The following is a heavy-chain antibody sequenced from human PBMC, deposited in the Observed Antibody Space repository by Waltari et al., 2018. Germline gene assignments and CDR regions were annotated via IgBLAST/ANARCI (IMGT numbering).Heavy chain of an antibody. J-gene: IGHJ5*02. Sequence: EVRLLESGGGLVQPGGSLRLSCAASGFTFSNYGMSWVRQAPGKGLEWISGISGSGNTSYADSVKGRFTISRDNSKNTLYVQMDSLRAEDTAVYYCAKDHGWLAFSWGQGTLVTVSS. V-gene: IGHV3-23*01. CDR3: AKDHGWLAFS. D-gene: IGHD6-19*01. CDR1: GFTFSNYG. CDR2: ISGSGNT.